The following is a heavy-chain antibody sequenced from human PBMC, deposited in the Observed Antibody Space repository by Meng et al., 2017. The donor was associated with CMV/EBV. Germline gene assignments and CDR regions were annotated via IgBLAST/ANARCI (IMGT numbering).Heavy chain of an antibody. CDR2: IIPILGIA. Sequence: SVKVSCKASGGTFRSYAISWVRQATGQGLEWMGRIIPILGIANYAQKFQGRVTITADKSTSTAYMELSSLRSEDKAVYYCARAREMATYYYYYGMDVWGQGTTVTVSS. V-gene: IGHV1-69*04. CDR3: ARAREMATYYYYYGMDV. CDR1: GGTFRSYA. J-gene: IGHJ6*02. D-gene: IGHD5-24*01.